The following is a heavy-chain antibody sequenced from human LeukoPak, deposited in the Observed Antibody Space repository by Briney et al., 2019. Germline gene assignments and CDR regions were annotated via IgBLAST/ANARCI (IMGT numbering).Heavy chain of an antibody. D-gene: IGHD3-22*01. Sequence: SETLSLTCTVSGGSISSYYWSWIRQPPGKGLEWIGEINHSGSTNYNPSLKSRVTISVDTSKNQFSLKLSSVTAADTAVYYCARGGSWITMIVFDYWGQGTLVTVSS. CDR3: ARGGSWITMIVFDY. J-gene: IGHJ4*02. CDR1: GGSISSYY. CDR2: INHSGST. V-gene: IGHV4-34*01.